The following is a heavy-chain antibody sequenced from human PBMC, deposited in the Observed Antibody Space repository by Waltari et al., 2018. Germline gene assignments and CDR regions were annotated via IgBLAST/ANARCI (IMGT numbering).Heavy chain of an antibody. CDR3: ASQRDVAAWFES. CDR1: GYPTRTGFY. D-gene: IGHD6-19*01. V-gene: IGHV4-38-2*01. Sequence: QVQLQESGPGVVTPSETLSLTCDVSGYPTRTGFYWSWIRQTSETGLEWIATISRGWSTYYNPSFKTRVTISLDTAKNQISLKLDSVTAADTAIYYCASQRDVAAWFESWGQGTLVTVSS. J-gene: IGHJ5*01. CDR2: ISRGWST.